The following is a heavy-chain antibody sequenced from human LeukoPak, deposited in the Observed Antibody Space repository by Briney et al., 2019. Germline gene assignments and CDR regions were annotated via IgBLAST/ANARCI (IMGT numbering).Heavy chain of an antibody. CDR3: ARGRSTGYPYYFEY. J-gene: IGHJ4*02. V-gene: IGHV1-8*03. CDR2: MNPNSGRP. CDR1: GYTFTSYD. Sequence: ASVKVSCKASGYTFTSYDMSWVRQATGQGLEWMGSMNPNSGRPGYAQKFQGRVSITRNISISTPYMELTGLRSEETAVYYCARGRSTGYPYYFEYWGQGTLVTVSS. D-gene: IGHD5-12*01.